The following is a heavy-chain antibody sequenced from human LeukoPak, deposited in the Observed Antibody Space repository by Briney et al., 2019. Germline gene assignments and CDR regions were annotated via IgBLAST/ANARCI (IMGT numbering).Heavy chain of an antibody. CDR2: ISYDGSNK. Sequence: GRSLRLSCAASGFTFSSYAMHWVRQAPGKGLEWAAVISYDGSNKYYADSVKGRFTISRDNSKNTLYLQMNSLRAEDTAVYYCARDFANYLRYYYYYYMDVWGKGTTVTVSS. D-gene: IGHD4/OR15-4a*01. CDR1: GFTFSSYA. V-gene: IGHV3-30*01. J-gene: IGHJ6*03. CDR3: ARDFANYLRYYYYYYMDV.